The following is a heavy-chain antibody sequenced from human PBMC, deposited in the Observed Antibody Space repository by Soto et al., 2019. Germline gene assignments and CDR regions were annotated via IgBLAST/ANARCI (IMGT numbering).Heavy chain of an antibody. CDR2: IYYSGST. D-gene: IGHD5-18*01. Sequence: PSETLSLTCTVSGGSVSSGSYYWSWIRQPPGKGLEWIGYIYYSGSTNYNPSLKSRVTISVDTSKNQFSLKLSSVTAADTAVYYCAGRGYSYGYYYGMDVWGQGTTVTVSS. V-gene: IGHV4-61*01. J-gene: IGHJ6*02. CDR3: AGRGYSYGYYYGMDV. CDR1: GGSVSSGSYY.